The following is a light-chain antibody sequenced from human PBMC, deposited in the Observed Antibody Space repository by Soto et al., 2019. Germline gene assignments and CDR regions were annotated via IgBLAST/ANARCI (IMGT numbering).Light chain of an antibody. CDR1: SSNIGTGYN. Sequence: QSVLTQPPSVSGAPGQRVTISCTGSSSNIGTGYNVHWYQQLPGTAPKLLIYGNSNRPSGVPDRFSGSKSGTSASLAITGLQAAEEADEYCQSYDSSLSGVLFGGGTKLTVL. CDR3: QSYDSSLSGVL. CDR2: GNS. V-gene: IGLV1-40*01. J-gene: IGLJ2*01.